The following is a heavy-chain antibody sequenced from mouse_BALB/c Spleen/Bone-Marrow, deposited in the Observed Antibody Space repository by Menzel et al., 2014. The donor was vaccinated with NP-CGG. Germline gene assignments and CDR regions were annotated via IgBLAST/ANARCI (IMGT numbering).Heavy chain of an antibody. CDR2: IDPANGNT. D-gene: IGHD2-1*01. CDR3: ARRGYYGKYYYAIDY. J-gene: IGHJ4*01. CDR1: GFNIKDTY. V-gene: IGHV14-3*02. Sequence: VQLQQSGAELVKPGASVKLSCTASGFNIKDTYMHWVKQRPEQGLEWIGRIDPANGNTKYDPKFQGKATITADTSSNTAYLQLSSLTSEDTAVYYCARRGYYGKYYYAIDYRGQGASVTVSS.